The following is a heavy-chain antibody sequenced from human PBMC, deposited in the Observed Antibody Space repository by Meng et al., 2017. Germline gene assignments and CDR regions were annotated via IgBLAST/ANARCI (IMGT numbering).Heavy chain of an antibody. CDR1: GYTFTGYY. Sequence: QVQLVQSGAEVKKPGASVKVSCKASGYTFTGYYMHWVRQAPGQGLEWMGRINPNSGGTDYAQKFQGRVTVTRDTSITTAYMELSRLRSDDTAVYYCARDRGSGWSKGAWGQGTLVTVFS. D-gene: IGHD6-19*01. CDR2: INPNSGGT. J-gene: IGHJ5*02. V-gene: IGHV1-2*06. CDR3: ARDRGSGWSKGA.